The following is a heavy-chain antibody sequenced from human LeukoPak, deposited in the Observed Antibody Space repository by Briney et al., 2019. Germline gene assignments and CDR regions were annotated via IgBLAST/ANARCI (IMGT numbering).Heavy chain of an antibody. J-gene: IGHJ4*02. V-gene: IGHV4-59*08. CDR3: ARRNPTAAGFD. CDR2: IYDSGST. Sequence: SETLSLTFTVSGASISGRYWNWIRQPPGKGLEWIGYIYDSGSTNYNPSLKSRVTFSDDTSKNQFSLKLTSVTAADTAVYYCARRNPTAAGFDWGQGTLVTVSS. CDR1: GASISGRY. D-gene: IGHD6-13*01.